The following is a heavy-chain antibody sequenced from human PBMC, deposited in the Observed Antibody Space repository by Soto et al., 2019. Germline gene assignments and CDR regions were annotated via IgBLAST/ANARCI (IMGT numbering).Heavy chain of an antibody. V-gene: IGHV3-9*01. Sequence: EVQLVESGGGLVQPGRSLRLSCAASGFTFDDYAMHWVRQAPVKGLEWASGMSWNSSGIGYADSVKGRFTISRDNGKNSLYLQMNSLRAEETALYYCAKGSDWLLNWCQGALVAVSS. CDR1: GFTFDDYA. CDR2: MSWNSSGI. D-gene: IGHD3-9*01. CDR3: AKGSDWLLN. J-gene: IGHJ4*02.